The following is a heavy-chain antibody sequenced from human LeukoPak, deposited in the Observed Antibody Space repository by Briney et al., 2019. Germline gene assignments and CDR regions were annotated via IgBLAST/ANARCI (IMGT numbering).Heavy chain of an antibody. CDR3: ARGLSSSGYLLDY. Sequence: SVKVSCKASGGTFSSYAISWVRQAPGQGLEWMGGIIPIFGTANYAQKFQGRVTITTDESTRTAYMELSSLRSEDTAVYYCARGLSSSGYLLDYWGQGTLVTVSS. V-gene: IGHV1-69*05. CDR1: GGTFSSYA. D-gene: IGHD3-22*01. CDR2: IIPIFGTA. J-gene: IGHJ4*02.